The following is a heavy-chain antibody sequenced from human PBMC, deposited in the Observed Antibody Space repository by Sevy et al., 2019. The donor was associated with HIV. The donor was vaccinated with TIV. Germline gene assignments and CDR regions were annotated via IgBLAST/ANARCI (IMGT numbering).Heavy chain of an antibody. V-gene: IGHV4-39*01. Sequence: SETLSLTCTVSGDSLSSSAQYWGWVRQPPGKGLEWIGSVYYSGSPYYNSSLKSRFTISVDTSKNQFSLKLSSVTAADTAVYYCARHNSRAVLYYGMDVWGQGTTVTVSS. CDR2: VYYSGSP. CDR3: ARHNSRAVLYYGMDV. D-gene: IGHD1-20*01. J-gene: IGHJ6*02. CDR1: GDSLSSSAQY.